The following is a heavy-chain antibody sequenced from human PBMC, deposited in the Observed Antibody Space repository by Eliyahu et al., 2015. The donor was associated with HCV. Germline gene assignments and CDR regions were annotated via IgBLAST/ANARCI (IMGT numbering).Heavy chain of an antibody. D-gene: IGHD6-13*01. CDR2: ISGDGGST. J-gene: IGHJ4*02. CDR3: AKEIAAAGALPFDY. V-gene: IGHV3-43*02. CDR1: GFTFDDYA. Sequence: EVQLVESGGGVVQPGGSLXLSCAASGFTFDDYAMHWVRQAPGKGLEWVSLISGDGGSTYYADSVKGRFTISRDNSKNSLYLXMNSLRTEDTALYYCAKEIAAAGALPFDYWGQGTLVTVSS.